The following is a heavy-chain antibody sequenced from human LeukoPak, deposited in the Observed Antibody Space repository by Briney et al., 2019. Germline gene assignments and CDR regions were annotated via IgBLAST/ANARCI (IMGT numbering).Heavy chain of an antibody. D-gene: IGHD6-6*01. V-gene: IGHV4-39*07. CDR1: GGSISSSGYY. Sequence: PSETLSLTCTVSGGSISSSGYYWAWLRQPPGIGLECIGSIYYSRSTYYNPSLKSRVTISVDTSKNQFSLKLSSVTAADTAVYHCARDLILPWVSRSIAARLGWDYWGQGTLVTVSS. CDR2: IYYSRST. CDR3: ARDLILPWVSRSIAARLGWDY. J-gene: IGHJ4*02.